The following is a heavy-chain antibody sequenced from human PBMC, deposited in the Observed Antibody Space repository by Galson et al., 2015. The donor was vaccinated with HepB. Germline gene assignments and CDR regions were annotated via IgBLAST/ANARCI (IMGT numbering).Heavy chain of an antibody. D-gene: IGHD2-15*01. CDR1: GFTFSSYA. CDR2: ISYDGSNK. Sequence: SLRLSCAASGFTFSSYAMHWVRQAPGKGLEWVAVISYDGSNKYYADSVKGRFTISRDNPKNTLYLQMNSLRVEDTAVYYCAKGVVVVYYYYGMDVWGQGTTVTVSS. CDR3: AKGVVVVYYYYGMDV. V-gene: IGHV3-30*18. J-gene: IGHJ6*02.